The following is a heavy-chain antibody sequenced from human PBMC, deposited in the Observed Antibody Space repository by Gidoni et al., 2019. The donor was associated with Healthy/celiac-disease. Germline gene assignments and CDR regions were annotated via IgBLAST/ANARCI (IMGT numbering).Heavy chain of an antibody. J-gene: IGHJ4*02. CDR2: INPSGGST. D-gene: IGHD3-9*01. Sequence: QVQLVQSGAEVKKPGASVKVSCKASGYTFTSYYMPWVRQAPGQGLEWMGIINPSGGSTSYAQKFQGRVTMTRDTSTSTVYMELSSLRSEDTAVYYCASSVDILTLFDYWGQGTLVTVSS. CDR3: ASSVDILTLFDY. V-gene: IGHV1-46*03. CDR1: GYTFTSYY.